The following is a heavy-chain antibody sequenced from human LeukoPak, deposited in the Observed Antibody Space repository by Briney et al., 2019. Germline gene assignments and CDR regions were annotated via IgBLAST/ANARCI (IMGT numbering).Heavy chain of an antibody. Sequence: GGSLRLSCAASGFTFNDYTMTWVRQAPGKGLEWVSSITGDCNYIFYADSVKGRFTISRDNAQNSLFLELDSLRGEDTAVYYCARERNFYYYDYWGQGALVTVSS. CDR2: ITGDCNYI. D-gene: IGHD3-3*01. J-gene: IGHJ4*02. CDR1: GFTFNDYT. CDR3: ARERNFYYYDY. V-gene: IGHV3-21*01.